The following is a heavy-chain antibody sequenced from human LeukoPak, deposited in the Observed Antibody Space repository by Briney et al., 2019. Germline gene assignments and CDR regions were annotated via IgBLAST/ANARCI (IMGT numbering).Heavy chain of an antibody. D-gene: IGHD3-3*01. CDR1: GFIFSSYA. Sequence: GGSLGLSCAASGFIFSSYAMSWVRQAPGKGLEWVSTISGSGGSTYYADSVKGRFTISRDNAKNSLYLQMNSLRAEDTAVYYCARGITIFGVVDTLDYWGQGTLVTVSS. J-gene: IGHJ4*02. V-gene: IGHV3-23*01. CDR2: ISGSGGST. CDR3: ARGITIFGVVDTLDY.